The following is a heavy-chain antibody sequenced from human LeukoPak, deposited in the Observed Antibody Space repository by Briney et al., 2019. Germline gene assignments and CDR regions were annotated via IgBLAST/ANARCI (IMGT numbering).Heavy chain of an antibody. Sequence: ASVKVSCKASGYTFTGYYMHWVRQAPGQGLEWMGWINPNSGGTNYAQKFQGRVTMTRDTSISTAYMELSRLRSDDTAVYYCVRVQGYYDSSGYPWGQGTLVTVSS. CDR3: VRVQGYYDSSGYP. J-gene: IGHJ5*02. CDR1: GYTFTGYY. D-gene: IGHD3-22*01. CDR2: INPNSGGT. V-gene: IGHV1-2*02.